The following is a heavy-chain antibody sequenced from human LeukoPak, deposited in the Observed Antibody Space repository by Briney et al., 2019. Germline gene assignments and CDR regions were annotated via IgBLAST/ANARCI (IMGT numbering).Heavy chain of an antibody. J-gene: IGHJ5*02. V-gene: IGHV4-39*07. CDR1: GGSISSSSYY. CDR3: AREGAYGSGSYAWFDP. CDR2: IYYSGSA. D-gene: IGHD3-10*01. Sequence: SETLSLTCTVSGGSISSSSYYWGWIRQPPGKGLEWIGSIYYSGSAYYNPSLKSRVTISVDTSKNQFSLKLSSVTAADTAVYYCAREGAYGSGSYAWFDPWGQGTLVTVSS.